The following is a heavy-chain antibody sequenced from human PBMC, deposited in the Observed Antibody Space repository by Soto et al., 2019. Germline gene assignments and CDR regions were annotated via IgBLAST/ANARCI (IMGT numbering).Heavy chain of an antibody. CDR3: ASLSAGYYYDSSGYYFDY. CDR1: GSSISSGGYY. J-gene: IGHJ4*02. V-gene: IGHV4-31*03. CDR2: IYYSGST. Sequence: SETLSLTCTVSGSSISSGGYYWSWIRQHPGKGLEWIGYIYYSGSTYYNPSLKSRFTISLDTSKNQFSLKLSSVTAADTAVYYCASLSAGYYYDSSGYYFDYWGQGTIVTVS. D-gene: IGHD3-22*01.